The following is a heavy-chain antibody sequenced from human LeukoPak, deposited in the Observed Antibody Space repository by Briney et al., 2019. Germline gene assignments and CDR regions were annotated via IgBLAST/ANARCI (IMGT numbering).Heavy chain of an antibody. CDR3: ARGFLKNNILTGYHSAQHFDY. Sequence: TGGSLRLSCAASGFTFSSYWMSWVRQAPGKGLEWVSTIGGRGGSTYYADSVKGRFTISRDNSKNTLYLQMNSLRAEDTAVYYCARGFLKNNILTGYHSAQHFDYWGQGTLVTVSS. D-gene: IGHD3-9*01. J-gene: IGHJ4*02. CDR2: IGGRGGST. CDR1: GFTFSSYW. V-gene: IGHV3-23*01.